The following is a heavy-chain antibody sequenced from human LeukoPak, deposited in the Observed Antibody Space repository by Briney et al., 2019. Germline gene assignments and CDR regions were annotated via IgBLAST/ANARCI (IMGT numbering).Heavy chain of an antibody. CDR1: GYTFTDYY. CDR2: INPNSGGT. D-gene: IGHD3-10*01. V-gene: IGHV1-2*02. J-gene: IGHJ4*02. CDR3: ARAMVRGVIIFPFDY. Sequence: EASVTVSCKASGYTFTDYYMHWVRQAPGQGLEGMGWINPNSGGTNYAQKFQGRVTMTRDTSISTAYMELSRLRSDDTAVYYCARAMVRGVIIFPFDYWGQGTLVTVSS.